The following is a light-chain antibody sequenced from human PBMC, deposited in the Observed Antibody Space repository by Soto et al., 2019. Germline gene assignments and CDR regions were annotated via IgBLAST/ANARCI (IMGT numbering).Light chain of an antibody. V-gene: IGKV3-15*01. J-gene: IGKJ4*01. CDR3: QQYNHWPLT. Sequence: EIVLTQSPGTLSLSPGERATLSCRASQSVFNNHIGWYQQKPGQAPRRLIYGASTRATGIPARFSGSGSGTEFTLTISSLQSEDFAVYYCQQYNHWPLTFGGGTKVDIK. CDR2: GAS. CDR1: QSVFNN.